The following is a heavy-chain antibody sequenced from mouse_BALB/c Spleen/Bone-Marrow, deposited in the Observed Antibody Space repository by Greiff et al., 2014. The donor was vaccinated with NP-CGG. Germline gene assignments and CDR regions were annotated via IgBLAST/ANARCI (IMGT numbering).Heavy chain of an antibody. CDR1: GYTFTSYY. D-gene: IGHD2-1*01. J-gene: IGHJ2*01. Sequence: VKLLESGAELVKPGASVKLSCKASGYTFTSYYMYWVKQRPGQGLEWIGEINPSNGGTNFNEKFKSKATLTVDESSSTAYMQLSSLTSEDSAVYYCTRYGNYYFDYWGQGTTLTVSS. V-gene: IGHV1S81*02. CDR3: TRYGNYYFDY. CDR2: INPSNGGT.